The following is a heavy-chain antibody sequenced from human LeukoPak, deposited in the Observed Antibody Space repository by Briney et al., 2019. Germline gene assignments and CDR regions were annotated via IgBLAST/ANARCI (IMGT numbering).Heavy chain of an antibody. D-gene: IGHD2-8*01. CDR1: GGSISSYY. CDR3: AQVGGDYCTNGVCYTSAGYYYYMKV. Sequence: SETLSLTCTVSGGSISSYYWSWIRQPPGKGLEWIGYIYYSGSTYYNPSLRSRVTISVDTSKNQFSLKLSSVTAADTAVYYCAQVGGDYCTNGVCYTSAGYYYYMKVWGKGTTVTVSS. CDR2: IYYSGST. V-gene: IGHV4-59*01. J-gene: IGHJ6*03.